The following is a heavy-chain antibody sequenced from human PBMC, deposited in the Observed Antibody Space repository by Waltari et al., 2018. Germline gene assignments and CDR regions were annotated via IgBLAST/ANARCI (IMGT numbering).Heavy chain of an antibody. D-gene: IGHD6-19*01. CDR2: ISGSSLYI. V-gene: IGHV3-21*01. Sequence: DVHLVESGGGLVKPGGSVRLSCAASALTFTYYTMNWVRQAPGKGLEWVSTISGSSLYIYYADSVKGRFTVSRDDAKNSLFLEMDSLRAEDTAVYYCTRDRTFRSGCFGHWGQGTLVTVSA. J-gene: IGHJ4*02. CDR1: ALTFTYYT. CDR3: TRDRTFRSGCFGH.